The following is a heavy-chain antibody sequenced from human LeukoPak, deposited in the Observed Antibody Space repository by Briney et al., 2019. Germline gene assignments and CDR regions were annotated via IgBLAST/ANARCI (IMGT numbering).Heavy chain of an antibody. CDR3: ARHRGYSYGTPPGIAAAGTDY. J-gene: IGHJ4*02. CDR2: INPNSGGT. Sequence: ASVKVSCKASGYTFTGYYMHWVRQAPGQGLEWMGWINPNSGGTNYAQKFQGRVTMTRDTSISTAYMELSRLRSDDTAVYYCARHRGYSYGTPPGIAAAGTDYWGQGTLVTVSS. D-gene: IGHD6-13*01. V-gene: IGHV1-2*02. CDR1: GYTFTGYY.